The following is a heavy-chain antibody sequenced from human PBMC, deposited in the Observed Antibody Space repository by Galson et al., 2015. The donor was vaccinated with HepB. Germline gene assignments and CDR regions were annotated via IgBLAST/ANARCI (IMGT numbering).Heavy chain of an antibody. Sequence: SVKVSCKASGHTFTSYYMHWVRQAPGQGLEWMGIINPSGGSTSYAQKFQGRVTMTRDTSTSTVYMELSSLRSEDTAVYYCARGYCSSTSCFHFDYWGQGTLVTVSS. J-gene: IGHJ4*02. V-gene: IGHV1-46*01. CDR2: INPSGGST. CDR1: GHTFTSYY. CDR3: ARGYCSSTSCFHFDY. D-gene: IGHD2-2*01.